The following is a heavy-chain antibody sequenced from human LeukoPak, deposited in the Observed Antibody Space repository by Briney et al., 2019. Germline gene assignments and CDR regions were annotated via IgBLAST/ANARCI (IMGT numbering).Heavy chain of an antibody. V-gene: IGHV4-4*09. J-gene: IGHJ5*02. D-gene: IGHD2-2*01. CDR1: GGSISSYY. CDR2: IYTSGST. Sequence: SETLSLTCTVSGGSISSYYWSWIRQPPGKGLEWIGYIYTSGSTNYNPSLNSRVTISVDTSKNQFSLKLSSVTAADTAVYYCARRISSTSGWCDPWGQGTLVTVSS. CDR3: ARRISSTSGWCDP.